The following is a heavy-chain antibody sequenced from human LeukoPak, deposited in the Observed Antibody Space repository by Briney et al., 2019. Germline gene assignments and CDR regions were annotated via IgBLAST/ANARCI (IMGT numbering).Heavy chain of an antibody. CDR1: GCTFTDKY. V-gene: IGHV3-72*01. Sequence: AGSLTLSCAASGCTFTDKYIGWVRRAPQGGGEGVGRTRNKANSCTTEYAPSVKGRFTISRDDTKNSLLLQMNSLKTEDTAVYYCARAPPRGATSSFDYWGQGTLVTVSS. J-gene: IGHJ4*02. CDR3: ARAPPRGATSSFDY. CDR2: TRNKANSCTT. D-gene: IGHD4/OR15-4a*01.